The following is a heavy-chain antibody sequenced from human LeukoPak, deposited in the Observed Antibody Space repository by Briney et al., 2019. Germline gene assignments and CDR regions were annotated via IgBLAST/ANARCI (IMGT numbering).Heavy chain of an antibody. CDR2: ISAYNSNT. Sequence: ASLKLSCKTSGYTFPSYGISWMRQAPGQGLEWMGWISAYNSNTNYAQKLQGRVTMTTDKSTSTTYLELMSLRSEDTAVYYCARGQNWFDPWGQGTLVTVSS. CDR1: GYTFPSYG. J-gene: IGHJ5*02. CDR3: ARGQNWFDP. V-gene: IGHV1-18*04.